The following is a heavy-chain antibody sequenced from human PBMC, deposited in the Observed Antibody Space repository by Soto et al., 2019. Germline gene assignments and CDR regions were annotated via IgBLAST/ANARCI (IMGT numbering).Heavy chain of an antibody. CDR1: EFTFSSYE. V-gene: IGHV3-48*03. D-gene: IGHD6-13*01. CDR3: VRFGGAAAGPGDY. Sequence: PGGSLRLSCVASEFTFSSYEMNWVRQAPGKWLEWVSYISSSGTTIYYTDSVKGRFTISRDNAKKSLYLQMNSLRAEDTAVYYCVRFGGAAAGPGDYWGQGXLVT. CDR2: ISSSGTTI. J-gene: IGHJ4*02.